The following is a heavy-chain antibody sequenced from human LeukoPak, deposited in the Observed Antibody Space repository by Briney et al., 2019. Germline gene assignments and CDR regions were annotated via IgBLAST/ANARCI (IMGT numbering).Heavy chain of an antibody. Sequence: SETLSLTCTVSGGSISSGDYYWSWIRQPPGKGLEWIGYIYYSGSTYYNPSLKSRVTISVDTSKNQFSLKLSSVTAADTAVYYCARAVPLRYFDWSPPFDYWGQGTLVTVSS. D-gene: IGHD3-9*01. CDR3: ARAVPLRYFDWSPPFDY. V-gene: IGHV4-30-4*01. CDR1: GGSISSGDYY. J-gene: IGHJ4*02. CDR2: IYYSGST.